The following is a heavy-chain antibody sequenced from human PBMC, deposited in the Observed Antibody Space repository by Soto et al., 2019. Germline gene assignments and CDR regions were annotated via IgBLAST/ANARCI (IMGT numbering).Heavy chain of an antibody. V-gene: IGHV4-39*01. Sequence: QLQLQESGPGLVKPSETLSLTCAVSGGSISGYYWTWIRQPPGKGLEWVGSLFYGGTIDYNASLKSRLNISVDTSKNQFSLKLMSVTAADTAVYYCGRHRGLAPVYWGHGTLVTAAS. D-gene: IGHD3-10*01. CDR3: GRHRGLAPVY. J-gene: IGHJ1*01. CDR2: LFYGGTI. CDR1: GGSISGYY.